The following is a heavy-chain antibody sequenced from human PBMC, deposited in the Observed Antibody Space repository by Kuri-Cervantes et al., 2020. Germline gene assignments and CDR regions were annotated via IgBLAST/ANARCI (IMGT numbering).Heavy chain of an antibody. D-gene: IGHD6-13*01. CDR1: GYTFTGYY. V-gene: IGHV1-2*02. Sequence: ASVKVSCKASGYTFTGYYMHWVRQAPGQGLEWMGWINPNSGGTNYAQKFQGRVTMTRDTSISTAYMELSRLRSDDTAVYYCASSAFPAAGPHYYYYGMDVWGQGTTVTVSS. CDR3: ASSAFPAAGPHYYYYGMDV. J-gene: IGHJ6*02. CDR2: INPNSGGT.